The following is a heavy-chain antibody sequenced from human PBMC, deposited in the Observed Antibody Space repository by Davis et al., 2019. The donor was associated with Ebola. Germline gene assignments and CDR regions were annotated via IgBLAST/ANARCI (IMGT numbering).Heavy chain of an antibody. Sequence: NVQGRVTMTTDTSTSTAYMELRSLRSDDTAVYYCARPIVGATGWFDPWGQGALVTVSS. J-gene: IGHJ5*02. V-gene: IGHV1-18*01. CDR3: ARPIVGATGWFDP. D-gene: IGHD1-26*01.